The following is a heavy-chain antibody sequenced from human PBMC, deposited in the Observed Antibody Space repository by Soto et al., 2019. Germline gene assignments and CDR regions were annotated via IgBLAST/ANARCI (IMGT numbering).Heavy chain of an antibody. CDR2: ISGSGGST. J-gene: IGHJ4*02. V-gene: IGHV3-23*01. Sequence: GGSLRLSCAASGLTFSSYAMSWVRQAPGKGLEWVSAISGSGGSTYYADSVKGRFTISRDNSKNTLYLQMNSLRAEDTAVYYCAKLSTYDFWSGYPCYWGQGTLVTVSS. D-gene: IGHD3-3*01. CDR3: AKLSTYDFWSGYPCY. CDR1: GLTFSSYA.